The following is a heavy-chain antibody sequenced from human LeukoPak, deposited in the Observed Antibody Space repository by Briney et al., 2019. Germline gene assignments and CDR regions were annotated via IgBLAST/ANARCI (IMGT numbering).Heavy chain of an antibody. CDR2: INHSGST. Sequence: SETLSLTCAVYGGSFSGYYWSWIRQPPGKGLEWIGEINHSGSTNYNPTLKSRVTISVDTSKNQFSLKLSSVTAADTAVYYWARAGIAAAGNSWFHPWGQGSLVTVSS. CDR3: ARAGIAAAGNSWFHP. V-gene: IGHV4-34*01. CDR1: GGSFSGYY. D-gene: IGHD6-13*01. J-gene: IGHJ5*02.